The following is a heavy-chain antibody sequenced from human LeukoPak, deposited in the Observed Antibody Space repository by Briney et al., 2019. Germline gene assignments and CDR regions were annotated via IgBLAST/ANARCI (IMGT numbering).Heavy chain of an antibody. CDR2: MNPNSGNT. CDR3: ARGGSSSWEYYFDY. D-gene: IGHD6-13*01. CDR1: GYTFTSYD. J-gene: IGHJ4*02. V-gene: IGHV1-8*01. Sequence: EASVKVSCKASGYTFTSYDINWVRQATGQGLEWMGWMNPNSGNTGYAQKFQGRVTMTGNTSISTAYMELSSLRSEDTAVYYCARGGSSSWEYYFDYWGQGTLVTVSS.